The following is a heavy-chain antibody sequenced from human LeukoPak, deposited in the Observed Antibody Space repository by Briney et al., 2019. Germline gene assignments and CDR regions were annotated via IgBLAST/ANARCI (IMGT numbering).Heavy chain of an antibody. CDR2: INPNSGGT. J-gene: IGHJ4*02. Sequence: VASVKVSCKASGYTFTGYYMHGVRQAPGQGLEWMGWINPNSGGTNYAQKFQGRVTMTRDTSISTAYMELSRLRSDDTAVYYCARDLLGANFDYWGQGTLVTVSS. CDR3: ARDLLGANFDY. D-gene: IGHD2-15*01. CDR1: GYTFTGYY. V-gene: IGHV1-2*02.